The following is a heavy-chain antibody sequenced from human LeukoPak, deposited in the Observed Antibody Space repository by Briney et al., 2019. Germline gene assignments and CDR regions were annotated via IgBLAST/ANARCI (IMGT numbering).Heavy chain of an antibody. CDR2: IYHSGNT. CDR1: SRSISSGCYY. Sequence: TLSLTSTVSSRSISSGCYYWGWLREPPGKGREWIGYIYHSGNTYYNPSLKSRVTISVDRSKNQFSLKLSSVTAADTAVYYCARGSAGIAAAGYWGQGTLVTVSS. D-gene: IGHD6-13*01. J-gene: IGHJ4*02. V-gene: IGHV4-30-2*01. CDR3: ARGSAGIAAAGY.